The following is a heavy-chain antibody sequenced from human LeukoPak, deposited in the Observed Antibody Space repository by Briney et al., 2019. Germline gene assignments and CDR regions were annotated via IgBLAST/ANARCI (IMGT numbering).Heavy chain of an antibody. J-gene: IGHJ4*02. Sequence: ASVTVSYMPCVYILTNYGITWVRQPPGQGLGWMLWIEAYNGNTKYVQNLHHRVALATDTSTSTAYMELRSLRSDDTAVYYCVRALYCSGGSCYDGALDYWGQGTLVTVSS. V-gene: IGHV1-18*01. D-gene: IGHD2-15*01. CDR1: VYILTNYG. CDR3: VRALYCSGGSCYDGALDY. CDR2: IEAYNGNT.